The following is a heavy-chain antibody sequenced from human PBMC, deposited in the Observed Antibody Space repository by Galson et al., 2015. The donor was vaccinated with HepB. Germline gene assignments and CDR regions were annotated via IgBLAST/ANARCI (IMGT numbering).Heavy chain of an antibody. J-gene: IGHJ4*02. V-gene: IGHV3-9*01. CDR1: GFTFDDYA. CDR3: AKEVNYGGNLPTDY. Sequence: SLRLSCAASGFTFDDYATHWVRQAPGKGLEWVSGISWNSGSIGYADSVKGRFTISRDNARNSLYLQMNSLRAEDTAVYYCAKEVNYGGNLPTDYWGQGILVTVS. D-gene: IGHD4-23*01. CDR2: ISWNSGSI.